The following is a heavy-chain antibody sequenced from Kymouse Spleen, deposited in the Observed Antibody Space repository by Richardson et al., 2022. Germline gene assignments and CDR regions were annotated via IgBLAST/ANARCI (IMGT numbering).Heavy chain of an antibody. V-gene: IGHV4-61*01. D-gene: IGHD6-19*01. CDR3: ARVDSGWYYYYYYGMDV. CDR1: GGSVSSGSYY. J-gene: IGHJ6*02. Sequence: QVQLQESGPGLVKPSETLSLTCTVSGGSVSSGSYYWSWIRQPPGKGLEWIGYIYYSGSTNYNPSLKSRVTISVDTSKNQFSLKLSSVTAADTAVYYCARVDSGWYYYYYYGMDVWGQGTTVTVSS. CDR2: IYYSGST.